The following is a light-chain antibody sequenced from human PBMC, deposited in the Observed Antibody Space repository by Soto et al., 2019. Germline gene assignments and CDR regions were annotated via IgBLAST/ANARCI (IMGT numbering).Light chain of an antibody. V-gene: IGKV3-20*01. CDR2: GAS. CDR3: TDSGSPPLR. CDR1: QSVISN. J-gene: IGKJ5*01. Sequence: LRRSPATLSKSPGERATLSCRASQSVISNLAWYQQKPGQAPRLLIYGASSRATGIPDRFSGSGSGTDFTLTISIFEAEDVIGDCCTDSGSPPLRFGQRTRLAI.